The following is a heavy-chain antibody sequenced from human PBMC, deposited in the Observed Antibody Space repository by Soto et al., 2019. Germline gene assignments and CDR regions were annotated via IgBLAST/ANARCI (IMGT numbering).Heavy chain of an antibody. Sequence: QEQLVQSGAEVKKSGSSVKVSCKDSGGLFSSYAVSWVRQAPGQGLEWMGGIIPVFGTAYYAQKFQGRVTITADESTNTAYMELSSLRSEDTAMYYCARGGSGYILFNEYWGQGTLVTVSS. CDR1: GGLFSSYA. D-gene: IGHD3-22*01. CDR2: IIPVFGTA. V-gene: IGHV1-69*01. J-gene: IGHJ4*02. CDR3: ARGGSGYILFNEY.